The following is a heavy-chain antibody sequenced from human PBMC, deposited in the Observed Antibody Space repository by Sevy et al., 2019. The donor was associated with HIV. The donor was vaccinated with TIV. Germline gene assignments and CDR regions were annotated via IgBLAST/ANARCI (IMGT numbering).Heavy chain of an antibody. CDR1: GFSLETFW. CDR2: IKSNSDGGTT. D-gene: IGHD3-10*01. V-gene: IGHV3-15*01. CDR3: ATAPGTGY. J-gene: IGHJ4*02. Sequence: GGSLRLSCAASGFSLETFWIHWVRQAPGKGLEWVGRIKSNSDGGTTDYAATLEGRFTMSRDDSENKIYLQINNWKIEDTAVYYCATAPGTGYWGQGTLVTVSS.